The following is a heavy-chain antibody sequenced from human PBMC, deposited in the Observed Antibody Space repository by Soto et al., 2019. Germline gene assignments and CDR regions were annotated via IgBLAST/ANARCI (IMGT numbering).Heavy chain of an antibody. Sequence: PGESLKISCKGSGYSFTSYWIGWVRQMPGKGLEWMGIIYPGDSDTRYSPSFQGQVTISADKSISTAYLQWSSLKASDTAMYYCARRNEVKGLRYFDWLYTWDYWGQGTLVTVSS. CDR3: ARRNEVKGLRYFDWLYTWDY. D-gene: IGHD3-9*01. J-gene: IGHJ4*02. V-gene: IGHV5-51*01. CDR2: IYPGDSDT. CDR1: GYSFTSYW.